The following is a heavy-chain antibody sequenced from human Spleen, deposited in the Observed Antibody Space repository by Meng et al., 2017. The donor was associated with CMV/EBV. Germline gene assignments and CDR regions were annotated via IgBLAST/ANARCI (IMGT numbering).Heavy chain of an antibody. V-gene: IGHV3-30*02. CDR3: VKARGDGYTDSFDV. J-gene: IGHJ3*01. D-gene: IGHD5-24*01. CDR1: GFTFSSYG. Sequence: GESLKISCAASGFTFSSYGMHWVRQAPGKGLEWMTFIRPDGSNKYYADSVKGRFTISRDNSKNTLYLQMNSLTTEDTAVYYCVKARGDGYTDSFDVWGQGTMVTVSS. CDR2: IRPDGSNK.